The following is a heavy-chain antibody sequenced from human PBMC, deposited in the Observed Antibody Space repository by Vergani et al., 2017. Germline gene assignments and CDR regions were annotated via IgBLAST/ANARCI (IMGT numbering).Heavy chain of an antibody. CDR3: ARDHRPELTGYPPPFDY. J-gene: IGHJ4*02. D-gene: IGHD3-9*01. CDR1: SSTFTSFS. CDR2: INPNGGTT. Sequence: QVQLVQSGAEVTKPGAPFKLSSPPFSSTFTSFSLPWVRHPPRQVLACLRIINPNGGTTSYAQKFQGRVTMTRDTSTSTVYMELSSLRSEDTAVYYCARDHRPELTGYPPPFDYWGQGTLVTVSS. V-gene: IGHV1-46*01.